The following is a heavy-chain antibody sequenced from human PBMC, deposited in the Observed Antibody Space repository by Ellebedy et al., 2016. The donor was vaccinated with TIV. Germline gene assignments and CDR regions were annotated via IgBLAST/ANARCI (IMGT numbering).Heavy chain of an antibody. CDR1: GFTFSTYA. D-gene: IGHD4-11*01. CDR3: ARDLPESYSDYSALDI. J-gene: IGHJ3*02. CDR2: ISFDGSRK. Sequence: GGSLRLXXVASGFTFSTYAMHWVRQAPGKGLEWLAVISFDGSRKYDAGSVKGRFTVSRDNSKNTLYLHMNSLRTGDTAVYFCARDLPESYSDYSALDIWGQGTMVSVSS. V-gene: IGHV3-30*03.